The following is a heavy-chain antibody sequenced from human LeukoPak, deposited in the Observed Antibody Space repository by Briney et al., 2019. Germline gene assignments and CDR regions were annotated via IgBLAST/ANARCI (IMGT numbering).Heavy chain of an antibody. CDR2: IYYSGST. V-gene: IGHV4-34*01. J-gene: IGHJ4*02. CDR1: GGSFSGYY. Sequence: SETLSLTCAVYGGSFSGYYWSWIRQPPGKGLEWIGSIYYSGSTYYSPSLKSRVTISVDTSKNQFSLKLSSVTAADTAVYYCARATNRRGGPTGITSTGNFDYWGQGALVTVSS. D-gene: IGHD6-13*01. CDR3: ARATNRRGGPTGITSTGNFDY.